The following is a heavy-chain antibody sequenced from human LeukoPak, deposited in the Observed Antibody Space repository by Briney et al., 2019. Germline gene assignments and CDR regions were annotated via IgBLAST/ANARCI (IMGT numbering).Heavy chain of an antibody. J-gene: IGHJ3*02. V-gene: IGHV4-59*01. CDR3: ARGSEEVATISEAFDI. CDR2: VYYSGST. Sequence: ETLSLTCIVSGGSINNFFWTWIRQTPGKRLEWIGYVYYSGSTKYNPSLARRVTISLETSKNQFSLMLTSVTAADTAVYYCARGSEEVATISEAFDIWGQGTAVTVSS. CDR1: GGSINNFF. D-gene: IGHD5-24*01.